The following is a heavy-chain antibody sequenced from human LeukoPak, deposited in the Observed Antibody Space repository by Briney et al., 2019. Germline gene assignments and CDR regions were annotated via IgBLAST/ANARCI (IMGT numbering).Heavy chain of an antibody. V-gene: IGHV3-15*01. CDR3: KFPIFGVVTLDY. CDR1: GFTFSNAW. J-gene: IGHJ4*02. CDR2: IKSKTDGGTT. D-gene: IGHD3-3*01. Sequence: PGGSLRLSCAASGFTFSNAWMSWVRQAPGKGLEWVGRIKSKTDGGTTDYAAPVKGRFTISRDNSKNTLYLQMNSLRAEDTAVYYCKFPIFGVVTLDYWGQGTLVTVSS.